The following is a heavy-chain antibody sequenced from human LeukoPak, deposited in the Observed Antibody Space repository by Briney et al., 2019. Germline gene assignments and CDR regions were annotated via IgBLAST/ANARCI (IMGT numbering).Heavy chain of an antibody. D-gene: IGHD3-9*01. V-gene: IGHV3-74*01. CDR3: ARDRVLRYFDWLFDY. CDR1: GFTFSSYW. Sequence: GGSLRLSCAASGFTFSSYWMHWVRQAPGKGLVWVSRINSDGSSTSYADSVKGRFTISRDNAKNTLYLQMNSLRAEDTAVYYCARDRVLRYFDWLFDYWGQGTLVTVSS. J-gene: IGHJ4*02. CDR2: INSDGSST.